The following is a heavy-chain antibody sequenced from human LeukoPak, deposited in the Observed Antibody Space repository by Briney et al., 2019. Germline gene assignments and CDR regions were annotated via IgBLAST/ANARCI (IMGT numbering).Heavy chain of an antibody. V-gene: IGHV1-69*06. CDR2: IIPIFGTA. CDR1: GGTFSSYA. Sequence: GASVKVSCKASGGTFSSYAISWVRQAPGQGLEWMGGIIPIFGTANYAQKFQGRVTITADKSTSTAYMELSSLRPEDTAVYYCARGFYYYDSSGYYSGYYYYYMDVWGKGTTVTVSS. CDR3: ARGFYYYDSSGYYSGYYYYYMDV. J-gene: IGHJ6*03. D-gene: IGHD3-22*01.